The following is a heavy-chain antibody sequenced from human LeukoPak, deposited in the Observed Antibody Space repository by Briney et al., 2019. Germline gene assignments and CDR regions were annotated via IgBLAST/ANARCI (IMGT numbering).Heavy chain of an antibody. CDR1: GYTFTGYY. V-gene: IGHV1-2*02. CDR2: INPNGGGT. J-gene: IGHJ3*02. D-gene: IGHD2-15*01. Sequence: GASVKVSCKASGYTFTGYYIHWVRQAPGQGLEWVGWINPNGGGTNYAQKLQGRVTMTTDTSTSTAYMELRSLRSDDTAVYYCARVGGGFCSGGSCYSQENAFDIWGQGTMVTVSS. CDR3: ARVGGGFCSGGSCYSQENAFDI.